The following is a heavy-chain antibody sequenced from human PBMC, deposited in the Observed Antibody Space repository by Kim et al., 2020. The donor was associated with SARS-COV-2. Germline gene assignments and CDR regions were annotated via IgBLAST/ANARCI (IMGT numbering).Heavy chain of an antibody. V-gene: IGHV4-34*01. Sequence: SETLSLTCAVYGGSFSGYYWSWIRQPPGKGLEWIGEINHSGSTNYNPSLKSRVTISVDTSKNQFSLKLSSVTAADTAVYYCARDTTPIPVVAANYFCYG. CDR2: INHSGST. J-gene: IGHJ6*01. CDR1: GGSFSGYY. CDR3: ARDTTPIPVVAANYFCYG. D-gene: IGHD2-15*01.